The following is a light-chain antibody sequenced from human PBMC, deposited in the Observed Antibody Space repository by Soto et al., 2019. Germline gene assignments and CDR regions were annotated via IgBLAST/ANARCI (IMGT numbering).Light chain of an antibody. CDR3: QQRSNWPT. CDR1: QSVSSN. V-gene: IGKV3D-20*02. CDR2: GAS. J-gene: IGKJ5*01. Sequence: EIVMTQSPATLSVSPGERATLSCRASQSVSSNLAWYQQKPGQAPRLLIYGASNRATGIPDRFSGSGSGTDFTLTISRLEPEDFAVYYCQQRSNWPTFGQGTRLEI.